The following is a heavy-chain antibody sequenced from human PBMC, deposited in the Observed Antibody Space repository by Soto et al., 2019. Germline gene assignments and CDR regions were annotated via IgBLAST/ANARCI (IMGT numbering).Heavy chain of an antibody. D-gene: IGHD4-4*01. Sequence: PSETLSLTCAVYGGSFSGYYWSWIRQPPGKGLEWIGEINHSGSTNYNPSLKSRVTISVDTSKNQFSLKLSSVTAADTAVYYCEAGGMTTVTTPEYGMDVWGQGTTVTASS. J-gene: IGHJ6*02. CDR2: INHSGST. V-gene: IGHV4-34*01. CDR1: GGSFSGYY. CDR3: EAGGMTTVTTPEYGMDV.